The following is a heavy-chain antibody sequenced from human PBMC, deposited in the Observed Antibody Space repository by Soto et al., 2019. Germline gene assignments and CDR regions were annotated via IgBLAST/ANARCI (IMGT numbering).Heavy chain of an antibody. J-gene: IGHJ6*02. V-gene: IGHV5-51*01. D-gene: IGHD6-19*01. Sequence: GESLKISCKGSGYSFTSYWIGWVRQMPGKGLEWMGIIYPGDSDTRYSPSFQGQVTISVDKSISTAYLQWSSLKASDTAMYYCARHTAGYSSGRDYYGMDVWGQGTTVTVSS. CDR2: IYPGDSDT. CDR1: GYSFTSYW. CDR3: ARHTAGYSSGRDYYGMDV.